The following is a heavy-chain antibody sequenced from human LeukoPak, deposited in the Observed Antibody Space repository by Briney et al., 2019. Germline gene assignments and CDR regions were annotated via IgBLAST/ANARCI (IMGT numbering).Heavy chain of an antibody. Sequence: GGSLRLSCAASGFTFSSYAMSWVRQAPGKGLEWVSAISGSGGSTYYADSVKGRFTISRDNSKNTLDLQMNSLRAEDTAVYYCAKDRGYCSGGSCYSGYYYYYMDVWGKGTTVTVSS. CDR1: GFTFSSYA. CDR3: AKDRGYCSGGSCYSGYYYYYMDV. D-gene: IGHD2-15*01. V-gene: IGHV3-23*01. J-gene: IGHJ6*03. CDR2: ISGSGGST.